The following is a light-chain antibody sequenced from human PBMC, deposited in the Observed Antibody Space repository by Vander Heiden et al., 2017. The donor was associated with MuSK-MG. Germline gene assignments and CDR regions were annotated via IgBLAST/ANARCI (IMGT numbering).Light chain of an antibody. CDR1: QSISNW. CDR2: DAS. Sequence: DIQMTQSPSTLSASVGDRVTISCRASQSISNWLAWYQQKPGKAPKFLIYDASSLQSGVPSRFSGSGSGTEFTLTITSLQPDDFATYYCQNDNTYPITFGQGTRLDIK. J-gene: IGKJ5*01. V-gene: IGKV1-5*01. CDR3: QNDNTYPIT.